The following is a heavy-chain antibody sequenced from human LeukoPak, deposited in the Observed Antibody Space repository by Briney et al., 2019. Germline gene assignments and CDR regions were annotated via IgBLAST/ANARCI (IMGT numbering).Heavy chain of an antibody. CDR2: IRYDGSNK. D-gene: IGHD2-2*02. V-gene: IGHV3-30*02. CDR1: GFTFSSYG. Sequence: GGSLRLSCAASGFTFSSYGMHWVRQAPGKGLEWVAFIRYDGSNKYYADSVKGRFTISRDNSKNTLYLQMNSLRAEDTAVYYCAKEGLDCSSTSCYTDLYYYYYGMDVWGQGTTVTVSS. CDR3: AKEGLDCSSTSCYTDLYYYYYGMDV. J-gene: IGHJ6*02.